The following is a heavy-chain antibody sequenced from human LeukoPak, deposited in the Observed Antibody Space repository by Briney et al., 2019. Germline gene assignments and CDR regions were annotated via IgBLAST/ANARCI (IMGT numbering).Heavy chain of an antibody. CDR3: ARDGNGYYDSSGYPPGGWFDP. CDR2: IIPIFGTA. V-gene: IGHV1-69*13. D-gene: IGHD3-22*01. Sequence: ASVKVSCKASGGTFISYAISWVRQAPGQGLEWMGGIIPIFGTANYAQKFQGRVTITADESTSTAYMELSSLRSEDTAVYYCARDGNGYYDSSGYPPGGWFDPWGQGTLVTVSS. CDR1: GGTFISYA. J-gene: IGHJ5*02.